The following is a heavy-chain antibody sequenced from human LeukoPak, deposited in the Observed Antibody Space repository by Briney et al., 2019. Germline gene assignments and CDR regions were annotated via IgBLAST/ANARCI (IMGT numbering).Heavy chain of an antibody. CDR3: ARDMRFLEWLQGWFDP. J-gene: IGHJ5*02. CDR2: IIPIFGTA. D-gene: IGHD3-3*01. CDR1: GGTFSSYA. Sequence: GASVKVSCKASGGTFSSYAISWVRQAPGQGLEWMGGIIPIFGTANYAQKFQGRVTITADESTSTAYMELSSLRSEDTAVYYCARDMRFLEWLQGWFDPWGQGTLVTVSS. V-gene: IGHV1-69*01.